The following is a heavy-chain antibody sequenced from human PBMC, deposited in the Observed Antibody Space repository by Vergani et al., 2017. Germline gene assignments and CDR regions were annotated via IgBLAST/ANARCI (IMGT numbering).Heavy chain of an antibody. J-gene: IGHJ6*02. CDR3: ARVLAAAGTKGMDV. V-gene: IGHV4-34*01. CDR1: GGSFSGYY. D-gene: IGHD6-13*01. Sequence: QVQLQQWGAGLLKPSETLSLTCAVYGGSFSGYYWSWIRQPPGKGLEWIGEINHSGSTNYNPSLKSRVTISVDTSKNQFSLQLNSVTPEDTAVYYCARVLAAAGTKGMDVWGQGTTVTVSS. CDR2: INHSGST.